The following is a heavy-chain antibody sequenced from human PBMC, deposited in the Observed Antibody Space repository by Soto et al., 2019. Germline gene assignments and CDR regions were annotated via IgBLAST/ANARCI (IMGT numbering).Heavy chain of an antibody. CDR1: GFTFTNFG. V-gene: IGHV3-21*04. CDR2: VSKSDYT. J-gene: IGHJ4*02. Sequence: GGSLRLSCEVSGFTFTNFGINWVRQAPGKGLEWVSSVSKSDYTYYSESVKGRFTISRDNAKSSVSLQMNNLRAEDTAVYYCAREDSIIIPAVADVWGQGTQVTVSS. D-gene: IGHD3-10*01. CDR3: AREDSIIIPAVADV.